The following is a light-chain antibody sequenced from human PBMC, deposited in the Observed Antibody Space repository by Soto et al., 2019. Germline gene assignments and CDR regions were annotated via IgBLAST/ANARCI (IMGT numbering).Light chain of an antibody. CDR2: DAS. CDR3: QQYSSYST. Sequence: IQMTQSPSDMSASVGDRVTITCRASQSISNWLAWYQQKPGKAPKLLIYDASTLESGVPSRFSGGGFGTDFTLTISSLQPDDFATYYCQQYSSYSTFGQGTKVDIK. J-gene: IGKJ1*01. V-gene: IGKV1-5*01. CDR1: QSISNW.